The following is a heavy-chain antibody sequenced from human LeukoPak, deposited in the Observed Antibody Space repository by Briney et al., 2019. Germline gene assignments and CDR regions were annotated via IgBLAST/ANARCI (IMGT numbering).Heavy chain of an antibody. Sequence: SVKVSCKASGGTFSSYAISWVRQAPGQGLEWMGGIIPIFGTANYAQKFQGIVTITADESTSKASMELSSLRSAATAVYYSAREIGKIATYCSSTSCYHNLFDPWGQGTLVTVSS. D-gene: IGHD2-2*01. CDR2: IIPIFGTA. V-gene: IGHV1-69*13. J-gene: IGHJ5*02. CDR1: GGTFSSYA. CDR3: AREIGKIATYCSSTSCYHNLFDP.